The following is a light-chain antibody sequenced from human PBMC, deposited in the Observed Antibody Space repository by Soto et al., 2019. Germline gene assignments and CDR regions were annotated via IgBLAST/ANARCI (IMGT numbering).Light chain of an antibody. CDR2: GAS. CDR1: QSVSSN. Sequence: EIVMTQSPATLSVSPVERATLSCRASQSVSSNLAWYQQKSGQAPRLLIYGASTRATGIPARFSGGGSGTEFTLAISSLQSEDFAVYYCQQYNTWPPITFGQGTRLEIK. V-gene: IGKV3-15*01. CDR3: QQYNTWPPIT. J-gene: IGKJ5*01.